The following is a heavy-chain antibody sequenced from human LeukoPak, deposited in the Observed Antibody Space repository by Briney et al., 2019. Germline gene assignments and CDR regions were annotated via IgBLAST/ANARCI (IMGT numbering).Heavy chain of an antibody. J-gene: IGHJ6*03. CDR3: ARDPYNGAYSEGYYYYYMDV. CDR2: IKQDGSEK. V-gene: IGHV3-7*01. CDR1: GFTFSSYW. D-gene: IGHD1-1*01. Sequence: GGSLRLSCAASGFTFSSYWMSWVRQAPGKGLEWVANIKQDGSEKYYVGSVKGRFTISRDNAQNSLYLQMNSLRVEDTAIYYCARDPYNGAYSEGYYYYYMDVWGKGTTVTVSS.